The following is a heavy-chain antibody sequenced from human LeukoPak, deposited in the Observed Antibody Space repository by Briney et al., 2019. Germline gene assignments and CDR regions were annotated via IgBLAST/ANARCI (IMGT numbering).Heavy chain of an antibody. V-gene: IGHV4-39*01. CDR1: GGSISSSSYY. J-gene: IGHJ4*02. CDR2: IYYSGST. CDR3: ARGPSEGFDY. Sequence: PSETLSITCTVSGGSISSSSYYWGWIRQPPGKGLEWIGSIYYSGSTYYNPSLKSRVTISVDTSKNQFSLKLSSVTAADTAVYYCARGPSEGFDYWGQGTLVTVSS.